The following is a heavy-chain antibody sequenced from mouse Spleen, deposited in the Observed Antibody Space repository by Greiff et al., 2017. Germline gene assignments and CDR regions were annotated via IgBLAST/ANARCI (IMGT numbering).Heavy chain of an antibody. D-gene: IGHD2-14*01. CDR3: ARGTVRYAMDY. CDR2: ISYDGSN. CDR1: GYSITSGYY. V-gene: IGHV3-6*01. J-gene: IGHJ4*01. Sequence: EVQVVESGPGLVKPSQSLSLTCSVTGYSITSGYYWNWIRQFPGNKLEWMGYISYDGSNNYNPSLKNRISITRDTSKNQFFLKLNSVTTEDTATYYCARGTVRYAMDYWGQGTSVTVSS.